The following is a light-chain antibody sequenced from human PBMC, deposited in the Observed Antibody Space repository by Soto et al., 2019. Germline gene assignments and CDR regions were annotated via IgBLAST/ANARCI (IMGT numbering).Light chain of an antibody. CDR3: QQYNSYS. Sequence: DVQMTQSPSTLSASVGDRVTITCRASQSINNLLAWYQQKPGKAPKFLIYDVSTLESGVPSRFSGSGSGTEFTLTISSLQPDDFATYYCQQYNSYSFGQGTKVDIK. CDR1: QSINNL. V-gene: IGKV1-5*01. J-gene: IGKJ1*01. CDR2: DVS.